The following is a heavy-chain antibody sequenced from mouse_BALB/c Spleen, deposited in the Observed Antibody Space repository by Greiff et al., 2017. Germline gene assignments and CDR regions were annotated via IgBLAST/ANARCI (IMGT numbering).Heavy chain of an antibody. D-gene: IGHD1-1*01. CDR3: ARFGYGGGDYAMDY. Sequence: QVQLQQPGAEFVMPGASVKMSCKASGYTFTDYWMHWVKQRPGQGLEWIGAIDTSDSYTSYNQKFKGKATLTVDESSSTAYMQLSSLTSEDSAVYYCARFGYGGGDYAMDYWGQGTSVTVSS. CDR1: GYTFTDYW. J-gene: IGHJ4*01. V-gene: IGHV1-69*01. CDR2: IDTSDSYT.